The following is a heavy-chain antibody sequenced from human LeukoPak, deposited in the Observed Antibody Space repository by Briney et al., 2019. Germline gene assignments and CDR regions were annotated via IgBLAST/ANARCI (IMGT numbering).Heavy chain of an antibody. CDR3: ARQTMVRGVTDAFDI. D-gene: IGHD3-10*01. CDR2: IIPIFGTA. J-gene: IGHJ3*02. Sequence: ALVKVSCKASGGTFSSYAISWVRQAPGQGLEWMGGIIPIFGTANYAQKFQGRVTITADKSTSTAYMELSSLRSEDTAVYYCARQTMVRGVTDAFDIWGQGTMVTVSS. V-gene: IGHV1-69*06. CDR1: GGTFSSYA.